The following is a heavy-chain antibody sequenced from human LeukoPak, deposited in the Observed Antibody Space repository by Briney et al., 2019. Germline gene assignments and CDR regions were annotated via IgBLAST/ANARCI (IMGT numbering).Heavy chain of an antibody. V-gene: IGHV4-39*07. D-gene: IGHD3-10*01. Sequence: PSETLSLTCTVSGGSISSGDYYWSWIRQPPGKGLEWIGEINHSGSTNYNPSLKSRVTISVDTSKNQFSLKLSSVTAADTAVYYCARSSVYYGSGSYYRPYYYYGMDVWGQGTTVTVSS. CDR3: ARSSVYYGSGSYYRPYYYYGMDV. CDR2: INHSGST. J-gene: IGHJ6*02. CDR1: GGSISSGDYY.